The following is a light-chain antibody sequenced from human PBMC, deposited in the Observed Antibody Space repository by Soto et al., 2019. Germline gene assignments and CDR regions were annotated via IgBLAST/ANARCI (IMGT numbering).Light chain of an antibody. CDR3: QQLNIYSALT. J-gene: IGKJ4*01. Sequence: DIPLTQSPSFLSASVGDRVTITCRASQGISSYLAWYQQKQGKAPKLLIYAASTLQSGVPSRFSGSGSGTEFTLTISSLQPEDFATYYCQQLNIYSALTFGGGTKVEIK. CDR1: QGISSY. V-gene: IGKV1-9*01. CDR2: AAS.